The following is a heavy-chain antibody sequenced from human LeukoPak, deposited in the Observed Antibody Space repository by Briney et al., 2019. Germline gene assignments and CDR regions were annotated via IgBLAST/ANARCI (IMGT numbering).Heavy chain of an antibody. D-gene: IGHD1-1*01. J-gene: IGHJ4*02. CDR3: ITVALRYNWNDGVREDFDY. CDR2: IRSKDGTT. V-gene: IGHV3-49*04. Sequence: PGRSLRLSCTASGFTFGDYSMNWVRQAPGMGLEWVGFIRSKDGTTEYAASVRGRFSISRDDSKRIAHLQMNSLRTEDTAVYYCITVALRYNWNDGVREDFDYWGQGTLVTVSS. CDR1: GFTFGDYS.